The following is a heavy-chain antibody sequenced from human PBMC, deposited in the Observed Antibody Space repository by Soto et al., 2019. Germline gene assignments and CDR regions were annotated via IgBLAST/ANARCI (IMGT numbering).Heavy chain of an antibody. CDR3: ARRKGYSYGLHNWFDP. D-gene: IGHD5-18*01. Sequence: QVQLQQWGAGLLKPSETLSLTCAVYGGSFSGYYWSWIRQPPGKGLEWIGEINHSGSTNYNPSLKSRVTISVDTSKNQFYLQLSSVTAADTAVYYCARRKGYSYGLHNWFDPWGQGTLVTVSS. J-gene: IGHJ5*02. CDR2: INHSGST. V-gene: IGHV4-34*01. CDR1: GGSFSGYY.